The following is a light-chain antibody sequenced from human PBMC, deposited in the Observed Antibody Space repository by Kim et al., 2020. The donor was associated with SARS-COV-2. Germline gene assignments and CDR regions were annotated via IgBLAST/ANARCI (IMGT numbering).Light chain of an antibody. V-gene: IGKV1-5*03. Sequence: DIQMTQSPSTLSAFVGDRVNITCRASQSITRWLASYQQKPGKAPKLLIYQASSLESGVPSRFSGSGSGTEFTLTISSLQPDDFATYYCQQYSSYQTFGQGTKVEIK. CDR2: QAS. CDR3: QQYSSYQT. CDR1: QSITRW. J-gene: IGKJ1*01.